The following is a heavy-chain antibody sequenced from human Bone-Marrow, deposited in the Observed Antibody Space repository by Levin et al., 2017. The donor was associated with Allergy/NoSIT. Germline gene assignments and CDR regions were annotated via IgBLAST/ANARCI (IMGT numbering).Heavy chain of an antibody. D-gene: IGHD3-10*01. J-gene: IGHJ5*02. CDR2: INGGNGDT. CDR3: ARDYFGSGSYRMYFDP. V-gene: IGHV1-3*01. CDR1: GYPFTKYA. Sequence: ASVKVSCKASGYPFTKYALHWVRQAPGQRLEWMGWINGGNGDTKYSLNFHDRVTLIRDTSANTAYLELRNLRSEDTAVYYCARDYFGSGSYRMYFDPWGQGTLVTVSS.